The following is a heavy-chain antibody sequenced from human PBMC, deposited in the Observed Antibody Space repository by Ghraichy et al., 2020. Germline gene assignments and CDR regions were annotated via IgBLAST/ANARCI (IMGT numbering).Heavy chain of an antibody. Sequence: GESLNISCAASGFTFSSYAMSWVRQAPGKGLEWVSAISGSGGSTYYADSVKGRFTISRDNSKNTLYLQMNSLRAEDTAVYYCAKDHTNWAFDYWGQGTLVTVSS. CDR1: GFTFSSYA. CDR2: ISGSGGST. V-gene: IGHV3-23*01. D-gene: IGHD7-27*01. J-gene: IGHJ4*02. CDR3: AKDHTNWAFDY.